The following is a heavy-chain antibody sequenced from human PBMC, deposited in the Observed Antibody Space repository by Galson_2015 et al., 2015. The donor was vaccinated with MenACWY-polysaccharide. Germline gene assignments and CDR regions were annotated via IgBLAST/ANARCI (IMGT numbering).Heavy chain of an antibody. CDR1: GYTFTSYA. D-gene: IGHD4-17*01. V-gene: IGHV7-4-1*02. J-gene: IGHJ4*01. CDR3: ARAPKHKVTTVPTVRFDC. CDR2: INTNTGTP. Sequence: SVKVSCKASGYTFTSYAMNWVRQAPGQGLEWMGWINTNTGTPKYAQGFTGRVVFSLDTSVSTAYMQISSLKAEDTAVYYCARAPKHKVTTVPTVRFDCCGHGTLVTVSS.